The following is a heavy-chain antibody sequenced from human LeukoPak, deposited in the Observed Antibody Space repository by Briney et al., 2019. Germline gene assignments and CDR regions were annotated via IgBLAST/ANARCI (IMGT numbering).Heavy chain of an antibody. CDR1: GFTFSGYW. Sequence: GGSLRLSCAASGFTFSGYWMSWVRQAPGKGLEWLANIKEDGSEKYYVDSVKGRFTISRDNAKNSLYLQMNSLKTEDTAVYYCTTRWIAAAGTGYFDYWGQGTLVTVSS. J-gene: IGHJ4*02. D-gene: IGHD6-13*01. V-gene: IGHV3-7*03. CDR2: IKEDGSEK. CDR3: TTRWIAAAGTGYFDY.